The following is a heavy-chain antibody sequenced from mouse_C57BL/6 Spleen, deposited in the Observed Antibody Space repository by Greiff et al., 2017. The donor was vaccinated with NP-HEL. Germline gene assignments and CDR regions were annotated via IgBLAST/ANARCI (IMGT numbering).Heavy chain of an antibody. CDR1: GFTFSDYG. CDR3: AKNSEDYFDY. J-gene: IGHJ2*01. V-gene: IGHV5-17*01. Sequence: EVKLMESGGGLVKPGGSLKLSCAASGFTFSDYGMHWVRQAPEKGLEWVAYISSGSSTIYYADTVKGRFTISRDNAKNTLFLQMTSLRSEDTAMYYCAKNSEDYFDYWGQGTTLTVSS. CDR2: ISSGSSTI. D-gene: IGHD6-1*01.